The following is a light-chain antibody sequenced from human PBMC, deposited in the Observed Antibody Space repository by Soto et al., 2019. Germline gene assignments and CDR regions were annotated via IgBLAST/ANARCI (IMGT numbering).Light chain of an antibody. CDR1: TSDIGTYNY. V-gene: IGLV2-14*01. CDR2: DVT. J-gene: IGLJ3*02. CDR3: SSYTSSATLV. Sequence: QSALTQPASVSGSPGQSITISCTGDTSDIGTYNYVSWYQQHPGKAPKLLIYDVTNRPSGVSNRFSGSKSGTTASLTISGLQAEDEANYYCSSYTSSATLVFGGGTKVTVL.